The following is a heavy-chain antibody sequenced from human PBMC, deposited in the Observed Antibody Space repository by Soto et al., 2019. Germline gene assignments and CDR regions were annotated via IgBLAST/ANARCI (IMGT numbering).Heavy chain of an antibody. CDR2: SIPIFGTA. J-gene: IGHJ6*02. Sequence: QVQLVQSGAEVKKPGSSVKVSCKASGGTFSSYAISWVRQAPGQGLEWMGGSIPIFGTANYAQKFQGRVTITADESTSTAYMELSSLRSEDTAVYYCAVHIVVVTASHYYYYYYGMDVWGQGTTVTVSS. V-gene: IGHV1-69*01. D-gene: IGHD2-21*02. CDR1: GGTFSSYA. CDR3: AVHIVVVTASHYYYYYYGMDV.